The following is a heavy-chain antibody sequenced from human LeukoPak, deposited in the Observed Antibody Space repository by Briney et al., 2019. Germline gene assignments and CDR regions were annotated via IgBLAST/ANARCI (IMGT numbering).Heavy chain of an antibody. CDR3: ARDYSLVVRGVNYYFHMDA. V-gene: IGHV3-30*02. D-gene: IGHD3-10*01. CDR1: GFTFSSYG. CDR2: IRYDGSNK. Sequence: GGSLRLSCAASGFTFSSYGMHWVRQAPGKGLEWVAFIRYDGSNKYYADSVKGRFTISRDNSKNSLYLEMNSLRAEDTAVYYCARDYSLVVRGVNYYFHMDAWGKGTTVTVSS. J-gene: IGHJ6*03.